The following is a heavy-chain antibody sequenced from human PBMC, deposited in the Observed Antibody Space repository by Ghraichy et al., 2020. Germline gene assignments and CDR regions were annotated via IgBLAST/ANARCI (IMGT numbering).Heavy chain of an antibody. CDR1: GFTFSSYN. Sequence: GESLNISCAASGFTFSSYNMNWVRQAPGKGLEWVSYISSSSSAIYYADSVKGRFTISRDNAKNSLYLQMNSLRAEDTAIYYCARVPDYWGQGTLVTVSS. CDR3: ARVPDY. J-gene: IGHJ4*02. CDR2: ISSSSSAI. V-gene: IGHV3-48*01.